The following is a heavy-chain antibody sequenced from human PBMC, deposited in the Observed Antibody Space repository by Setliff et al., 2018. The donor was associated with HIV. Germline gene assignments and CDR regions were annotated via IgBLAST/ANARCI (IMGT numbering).Heavy chain of an antibody. CDR2: ISSSDSTV. J-gene: IGHJ4*02. V-gene: IGHV3-48*04. Sequence: SGGSLRLSCAASGFSFSSYWMSWVRQAPGKGLGWVAYISSSDSTVYYIDSVKGRFTIYRNNAENSLFLQMDSLSAEDTAVYYCARLSPPDDYGDLGGVDYWGQGNLVTVSS. CDR1: GFSFSSYW. D-gene: IGHD4-17*01. CDR3: ARLSPPDDYGDLGGVDY.